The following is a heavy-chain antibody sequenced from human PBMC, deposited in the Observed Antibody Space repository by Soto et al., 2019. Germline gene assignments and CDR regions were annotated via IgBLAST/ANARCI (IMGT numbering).Heavy chain of an antibody. Sequence: GGSLRLAFAASGFTFSSYAMHWVRQAPGKGLEWVAVISYDGSNQYYADSVKGRFTISRDNSKNTLYLQMNSLRAEDTAVYYCARDWSRWDYWGQGTLVTVSS. CDR1: GFTFSSYA. J-gene: IGHJ4*02. V-gene: IGHV3-30-3*01. D-gene: IGHD2-15*01. CDR3: ARDWSRWDY. CDR2: ISYDGSNQ.